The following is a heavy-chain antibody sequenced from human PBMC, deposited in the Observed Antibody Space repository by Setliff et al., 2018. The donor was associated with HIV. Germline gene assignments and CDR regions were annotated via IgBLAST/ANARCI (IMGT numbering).Heavy chain of an antibody. Sequence: PGGSLRLSCGASGFTFSDIEMNWVRQAPGKGLEWVSYITSSGDAIYYADSVKGRFTISRDNAKNSLYLQMNSLRAEDTAIYYCARKLRPGHGVDVWGQGTTVTVSS. CDR2: ITSSGDAI. D-gene: IGHD3-10*01. CDR1: GFTFSDIE. V-gene: IGHV3-48*03. CDR3: ARKLRPGHGVDV. J-gene: IGHJ6*02.